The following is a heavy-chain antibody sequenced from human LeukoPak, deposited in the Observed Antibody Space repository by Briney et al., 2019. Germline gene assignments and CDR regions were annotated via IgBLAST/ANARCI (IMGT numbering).Heavy chain of an antibody. CDR2: IWYDESKK. D-gene: IGHD1-26*01. V-gene: IGHV3-33*06. CDR3: AKDKQVGTFDY. Sequence: GGFLRLSCVVSGLTFSGSGFHWVRQAPGKGLECVAIIWYDESKKYYADSVKGRFTISKDNSKDTVYLQMNSLRVEDTAVYYCAKDKQVGTFDYWGQGTLVTVSS. J-gene: IGHJ4*02. CDR1: GLTFSGSG.